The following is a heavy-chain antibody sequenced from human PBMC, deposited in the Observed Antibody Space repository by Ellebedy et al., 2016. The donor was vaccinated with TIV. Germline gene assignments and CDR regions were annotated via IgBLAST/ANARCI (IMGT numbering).Heavy chain of an antibody. CDR2: INNSGST. CDR3: AREVREPNELADWFDP. D-gene: IGHD3-10*01. V-gene: IGHV4-34*01. Sequence: MPSETLSLTCAVYGGSFSGYYWSWIRQPPGKGLEWIGEINNSGSTNYNPSLKSRVTISVDTSKNQFSLKLSSVTAADTAVYYCAREVREPNELADWFDPWGQGTLVTVSS. CDR1: GGSFSGYY. J-gene: IGHJ5*02.